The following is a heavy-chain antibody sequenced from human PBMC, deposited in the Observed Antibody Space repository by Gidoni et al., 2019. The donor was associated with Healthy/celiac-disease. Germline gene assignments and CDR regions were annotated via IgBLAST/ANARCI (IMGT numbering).Heavy chain of an antibody. CDR3: TTDNWNLYYFDY. V-gene: IGHV3-15*01. Sequence: EVQLVEPGGGLVKPGGSLRLSCAASGFTFSNAWMSWVRQAPGKGLEWVGRIKSKTDGGTTDYAAPVKGRFTISRDDSKNTLYLQMNSLKTEDTAVYYCTTDNWNLYYFDYWGQGTLVTVSS. D-gene: IGHD1-20*01. CDR1: GFTFSNAW. CDR2: IKSKTDGGTT. J-gene: IGHJ4*02.